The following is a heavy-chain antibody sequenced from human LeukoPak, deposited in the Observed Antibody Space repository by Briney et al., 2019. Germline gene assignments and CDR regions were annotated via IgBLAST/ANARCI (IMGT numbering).Heavy chain of an antibody. V-gene: IGHV3-30*18. CDR1: GFTFRSYG. J-gene: IGHJ3*02. CDR2: ISYDGNSK. CDR3: AKGGGYSYGTAFCDI. D-gene: IGHD5-18*01. Sequence: PGGSLRLSCAASGFTFRSYGMHRVRQAPGKGLEWVAVISYDGNSKYYADSMKGRFTISRDNSKNTLYLQMNSLRAEDTAVYYCAKGGGYSYGTAFCDIWGQGTMVTVSS.